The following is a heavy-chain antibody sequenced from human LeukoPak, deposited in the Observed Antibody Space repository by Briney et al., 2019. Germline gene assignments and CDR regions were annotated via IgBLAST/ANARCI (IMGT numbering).Heavy chain of an antibody. V-gene: IGHV1-8*01. CDR3: ARSTMVRGVKYYYGMDV. J-gene: IGHJ6*02. D-gene: IGHD3-10*01. CDR2: MNPNSGNT. Sequence: ASVKVSCKASGYTFTSYDINWVRQASGQGLEWMGWMNPNSGNTGYAQKFQGRVTMTRNTSISTAYMELSSLRSEDTAVYYCARSTMVRGVKYYYGMDVWGQGTTVTVSS. CDR1: GYTFTSYD.